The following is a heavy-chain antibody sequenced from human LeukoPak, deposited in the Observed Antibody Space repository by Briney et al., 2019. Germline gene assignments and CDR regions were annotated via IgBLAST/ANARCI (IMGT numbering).Heavy chain of an antibody. CDR1: GGSISSSSYY. CDR3: ARDRPSTFGGVIVFDY. J-gene: IGHJ4*02. Sequence: SETLSLTCTVSGGSISSSSYYWGWIRQPPGKGLEWIGSIYYSGSTYYNPSLKSRVTISVDTSKNQFSLKLSSVTAADTAVYYCARDRPSTFGGVIVFDYWGQGTLVTVSS. V-gene: IGHV4-39*07. CDR2: IYYSGST. D-gene: IGHD3-16*02.